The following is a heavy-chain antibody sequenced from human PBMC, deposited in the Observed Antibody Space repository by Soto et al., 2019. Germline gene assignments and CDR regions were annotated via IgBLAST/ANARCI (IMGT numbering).Heavy chain of an antibody. Sequence: QVHLEQSGAEMKKPGASVNVSCKASGYSFSTYGVSWVRQAPGQGPEWMGWISAHNGNTNYAQRFQGRLTLTTDTSTSTAYMELRGLRSDDTAVYYCVRGPDIIVVPSALGHFDHWGQGTLVTVSS. D-gene: IGHD2-2*01. CDR1: GYSFSTYG. CDR2: ISAHNGNT. V-gene: IGHV1-18*01. CDR3: VRGPDIIVVPSALGHFDH. J-gene: IGHJ4*02.